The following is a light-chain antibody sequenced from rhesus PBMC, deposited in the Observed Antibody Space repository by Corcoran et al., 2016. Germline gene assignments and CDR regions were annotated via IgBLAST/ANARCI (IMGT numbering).Light chain of an antibody. CDR1: QGISSY. CDR2: AAT. Sequence: DIQMTQSPSSLSASVGDTVTITCRASQGISSYLNWFQQKPGKSPKLLIYAATTLQSGVPSRFSGSGSGTDFTLTISSLEPEEFATYYCQQYKSYPTFGQGTKVEIK. J-gene: IGKJ1*01. CDR3: QQYKSYPT. V-gene: IGKV1-28*02.